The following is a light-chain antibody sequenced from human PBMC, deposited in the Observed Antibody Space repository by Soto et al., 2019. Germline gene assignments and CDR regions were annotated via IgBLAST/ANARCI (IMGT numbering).Light chain of an antibody. CDR3: QQYGSSPRIS. Sequence: EIVLTQSPCTLSLSPGERASLSCISSQSVSSSYLAWYQQKPGQAPRLFIYGASSRATGIPDRFIGSGSGTHFTLTISRLEPEDFALYYCQQYGSSPRISFGQGTKVDI. J-gene: IGKJ1*01. CDR2: GAS. CDR1: QSVSSSY. V-gene: IGKV3-20*01.